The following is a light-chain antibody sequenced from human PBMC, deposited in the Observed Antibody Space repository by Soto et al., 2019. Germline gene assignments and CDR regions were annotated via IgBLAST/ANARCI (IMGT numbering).Light chain of an antibody. J-gene: IGLJ1*01. V-gene: IGLV2-11*01. CDR2: DVT. CDR1: SSDVGGYNY. CDR3: CSYAGSYSYV. Sequence: QYALTQPRSVSGSPGQSVTISCTGTSSDVGGYNYVSWYQQHPGKAPQFMIYDVTKRPSGVPDRFSGSKSGNTASLTITGLQAVDEADYYCCSYAGSYSYVFGTGTKVTVL.